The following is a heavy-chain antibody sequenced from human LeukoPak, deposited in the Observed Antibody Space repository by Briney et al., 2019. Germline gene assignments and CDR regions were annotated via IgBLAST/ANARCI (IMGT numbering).Heavy chain of an antibody. Sequence: GASVKVSCKASGYTFTSYDITWVRQATGQGLEWMGWMSPDSGYTGYAQTFQGRVTLTRNTSVSTAFMELSSLRSEDTAVYYCARHGTLWFGECMDVWGKGTTVTISS. V-gene: IGHV1-8*01. CDR2: MSPDSGYT. CDR3: ARHGTLWFGECMDV. J-gene: IGHJ6*04. D-gene: IGHD3-10*01. CDR1: GYTFTSYD.